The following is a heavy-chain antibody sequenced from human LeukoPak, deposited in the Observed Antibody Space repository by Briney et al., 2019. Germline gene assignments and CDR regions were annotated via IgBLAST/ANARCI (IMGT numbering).Heavy chain of an antibody. J-gene: IGHJ5*02. V-gene: IGHV3-23*01. D-gene: IGHD3-9*01. CDR3: AKSPSDILTGYYPDWFDP. CDR1: GFTFSSYA. CDR2: ISGSGGST. Sequence: GGSLRLSCPASGFTFSSYAMSWVRQAPGKGLEWVSAISGSGGSTYYADSVKGRFTISRDNSKNTLYLQMNSLRAEDTAVYYCAKSPSDILTGYYPDWFDPWGQGTLVTVSS.